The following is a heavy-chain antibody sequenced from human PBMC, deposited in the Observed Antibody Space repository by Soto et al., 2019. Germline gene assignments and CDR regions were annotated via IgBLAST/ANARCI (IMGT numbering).Heavy chain of an antibody. CDR2: ISAYNGNT. CDR1: GYTFTSYG. Sequence: GASVKVSCKAPGYTFTSYGISWVRQAPGQGLEWMGWISAYNGNTNYAQKLQGRVTMTTDTSTSTAYMELRSLRSDDTAVYYCASSPEGTYDSSGYFYYYYYGMDVWGQGTTVTVSS. J-gene: IGHJ6*02. D-gene: IGHD3-22*01. CDR3: ASSPEGTYDSSGYFYYYYYGMDV. V-gene: IGHV1-18*01.